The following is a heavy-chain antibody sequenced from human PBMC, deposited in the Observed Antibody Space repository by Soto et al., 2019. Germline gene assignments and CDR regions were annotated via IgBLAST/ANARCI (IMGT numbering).Heavy chain of an antibody. CDR1: GYTFTSYG. CDR3: AREFVGVTTNWFDP. D-gene: IGHD2-21*02. CDR2: ISAYNGNT. V-gene: IGHV1-18*01. J-gene: IGHJ5*02. Sequence: ASVKVSCRASGYTFTSYGISWVRQAPGQGLEWMGWISAYNGNTNYAQKLQGRVTMTTDTSTSTAYMELRSLRSDTTVVYYCAREFVGVTTNWFDPWGQGTLVTVSS.